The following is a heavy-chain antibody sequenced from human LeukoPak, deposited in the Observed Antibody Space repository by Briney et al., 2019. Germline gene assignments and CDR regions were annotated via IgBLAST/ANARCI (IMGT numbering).Heavy chain of an antibody. Sequence: PSETLSLTCTVSGYSISSGYYWGWIRQPPGKGLEWIGSIYHSGSTYYNPSLKSRVTISVDTPKNQSSLKLSSVTAADTAVYYCASTGRTKPTYWGQGTLVTVSS. CDR3: ASTGRTKPTY. D-gene: IGHD1-1*01. CDR2: IYHSGST. V-gene: IGHV4-38-2*02. CDR1: GYSISSGYY. J-gene: IGHJ4*02.